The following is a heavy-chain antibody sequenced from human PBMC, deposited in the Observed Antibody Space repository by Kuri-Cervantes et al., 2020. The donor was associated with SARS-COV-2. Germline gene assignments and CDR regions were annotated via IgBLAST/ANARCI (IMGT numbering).Heavy chain of an antibody. CDR3: AKVGLSFDY. CDR1: GFTFSSFA. D-gene: IGHD1-26*01. V-gene: IGHV3-23*01. J-gene: IGHJ4*02. Sequence: GGSLRLSCAASGFTFSSFAMSWVRQAPGKGLEWVSSISCSGVGTYYADSVKGRFTISRDNSKNTLYLQMNSLRAEDSALYYCAKVGLSFDYWGQGTLVTVSS. CDR2: ISCSGVGT.